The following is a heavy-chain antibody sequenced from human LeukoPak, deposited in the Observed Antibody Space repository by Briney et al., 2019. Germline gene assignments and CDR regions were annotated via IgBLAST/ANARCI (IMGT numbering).Heavy chain of an antibody. V-gene: IGHV3-21*05. J-gene: IGHJ6*02. CDR1: GFTFSSYS. Sequence: GGSLRLSCAASGFTFSSYSMNWVRQAPGKGLQWVSYISSSSSYTNYADSVKGRFTISRDNAKNSLYLQMNSLRAEDTAVYYCARVGSLNYYDSSGYYSPYGMDVWGQGTTVTVSS. D-gene: IGHD3-22*01. CDR3: ARVGSLNYYDSSGYYSPYGMDV. CDR2: ISSSSSYT.